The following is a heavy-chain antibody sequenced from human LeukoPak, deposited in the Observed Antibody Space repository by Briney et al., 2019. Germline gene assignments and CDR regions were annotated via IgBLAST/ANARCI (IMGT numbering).Heavy chain of an antibody. Sequence: GESLRLSCAASGFTFSSYEMNWVRQAPGKGLEWVSYISSSGSTIYYADSVKGRFTISRDNAKNSLYLQMNSLSAENTAVYYCAELGITMIGGVWGKGTTVTISS. V-gene: IGHV3-48*03. J-gene: IGHJ6*04. CDR2: ISSSGSTI. CDR3: AELGITMIGGV. CDR1: GFTFSSYE. D-gene: IGHD3-10*02.